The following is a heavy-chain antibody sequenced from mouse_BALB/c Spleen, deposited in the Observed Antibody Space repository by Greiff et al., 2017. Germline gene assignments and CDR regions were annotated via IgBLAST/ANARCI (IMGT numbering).Heavy chain of an antibody. D-gene: IGHD6-1*01. V-gene: IGHV6-6*02. J-gene: IGHJ4*01. CDR1: GFTFSNYW. Sequence: EVQLQESGGGLVQPGGSMKLSCVASGFTFSNYWMNWVRQSPEKGLEWVAEIRLKSNNYATHYAESVKGRFTISRDDSKSSVYLQMNNLRAEDTGNYYCNQTYNAPPYYAMDHWGQGTSVTVSS. CDR3: NQTYNAPPYYAMDH. CDR2: IRLKSNNYAT.